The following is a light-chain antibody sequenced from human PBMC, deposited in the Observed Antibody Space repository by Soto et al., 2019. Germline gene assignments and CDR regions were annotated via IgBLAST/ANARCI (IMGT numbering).Light chain of an antibody. CDR2: GAS. CDR3: QQYGSSPGT. V-gene: IGKV3-20*01. J-gene: IGKJ1*01. CDR1: QSVSSSY. Sequence: EIVLTQSPGTLSLTPGERATLSCRASQSVSSSYFAWYQQKPGQAPRLLIYGASSRATGIEDRFSGSGSGTDFTLTISRLEPEDFAVYYCQQYGSSPGTFGQGTKVESK.